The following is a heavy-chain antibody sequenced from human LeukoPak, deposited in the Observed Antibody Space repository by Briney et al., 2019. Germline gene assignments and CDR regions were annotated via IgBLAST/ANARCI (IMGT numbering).Heavy chain of an antibody. CDR2: INPKSGRT. D-gene: IGHD6-13*01. V-gene: IGHV1-8*01. CDR3: ARGRSGLAAAGIYDY. CDR1: GYTFTSSD. J-gene: IGHJ4*02. Sequence: GASVKVSCKASGYTFTSSDINWVRQATGQGLEWMGWINPKSGRTGYAKKFQDRVSMTMNTSISTAYMEVSSLRFDDTAVYYCARGRSGLAAAGIYDYWGQGTLITVSS.